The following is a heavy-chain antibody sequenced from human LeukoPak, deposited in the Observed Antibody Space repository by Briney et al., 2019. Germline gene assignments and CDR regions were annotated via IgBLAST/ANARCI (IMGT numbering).Heavy chain of an antibody. CDR2: INHSGAT. Sequence: PSETLSLTCAVYGGSFSGYYWSWIRQPPGKGLEWIGEINHSGATNHISSLKGRVTISVDTSKSQFSLKLNSVTAADTAVYYCARHYGRWEVGPTSYFDHWGQGTLVTVSS. J-gene: IGHJ4*02. CDR1: GGSFSGYY. D-gene: IGHD1-26*01. V-gene: IGHV4-34*01. CDR3: ARHYGRWEVGPTSYFDH.